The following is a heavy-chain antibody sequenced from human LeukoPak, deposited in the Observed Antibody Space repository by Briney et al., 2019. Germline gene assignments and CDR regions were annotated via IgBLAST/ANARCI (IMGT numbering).Heavy chain of an antibody. CDR3: AREKAGDFTNWFDP. D-gene: IGHD3-3*01. V-gene: IGHV4-31*03. Sequence: SETLSLTCTVSGASISSGGYYWSWIRQHPGKGLEWIGYIYYSGSTYYNPSLKSRVTISVDTSKNQFSLKLSSVTAADTAVYYCAREKAGDFTNWFDPWGQGTLVTVSS. CDR1: GASISSGGYY. CDR2: IYYSGST. J-gene: IGHJ5*02.